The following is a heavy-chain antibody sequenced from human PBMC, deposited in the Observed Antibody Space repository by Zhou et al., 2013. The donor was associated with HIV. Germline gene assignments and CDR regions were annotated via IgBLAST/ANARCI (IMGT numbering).Heavy chain of an antibody. CDR2: IYHSGNT. V-gene: IGHV4-38-2*02. Sequence: VQLQESGPGLVKPSETLSLTCAVSGYSISSGFYWGWIRQPPGKGLEWIGSIYHSGNTYYNPSLRSRVTISVDTSKNQFSLKLTSVTAADTAVYYCARDWSSGWYRDAFHIWGQGTMVTVSS. D-gene: IGHD6-19*01. J-gene: IGHJ3*02. CDR3: ARDWSSGWYRDAFHI. CDR1: GYSISSGFY.